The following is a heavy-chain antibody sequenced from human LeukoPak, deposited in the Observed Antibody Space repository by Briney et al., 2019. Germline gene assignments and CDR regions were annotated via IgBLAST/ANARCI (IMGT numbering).Heavy chain of an antibody. D-gene: IGHD3-10*01. Sequence: SETLSLTCTVSGGSISTYYWSWIRQPPGKGLEWIGYIYYSGSTNYNPSLTSRVTMSVDTSKKQFSLKLSSVTAADTAMYYCARYYYDSGSYGWFDPWGQGTLVTVSS. CDR2: IYYSGST. V-gene: IGHV4-59*01. CDR3: ARYYYDSGSYGWFDP. J-gene: IGHJ5*02. CDR1: GGSISTYY.